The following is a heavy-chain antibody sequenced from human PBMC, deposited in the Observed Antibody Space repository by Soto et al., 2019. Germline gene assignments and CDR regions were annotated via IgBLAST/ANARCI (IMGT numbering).Heavy chain of an antibody. D-gene: IGHD3-3*01. CDR1: GFTFSSYS. CDR2: ISSSSSYI. V-gene: IGHV3-21*01. CDR3: ARDYDFWSGHEGMDV. J-gene: IGHJ6*02. Sequence: GSLRLSCAASGFTFSSYSTNWVRQAPGKGLEWVSSISSSSSYIYYADSVKGRFTISRDNAKNSLYLQMNSLRAEDTAVYYCARDYDFWSGHEGMDVWGQGTTVTVSS.